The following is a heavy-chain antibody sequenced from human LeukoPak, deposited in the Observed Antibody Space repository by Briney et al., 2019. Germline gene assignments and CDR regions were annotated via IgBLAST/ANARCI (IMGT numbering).Heavy chain of an antibody. Sequence: GGSLSLSCAASGFLFRDYVVAWVRPAPGKGPEGVSQISNSGCSTYYADSVKGRFTISRDNSKNTLYLQMNSLRAEDTAVYYCAKEGLNIATRDFFDSWGQGTLVTVSS. J-gene: IGHJ4*02. CDR1: GFLFRDYV. D-gene: IGHD6-6*01. V-gene: IGHV3-23*01. CDR3: AKEGLNIATRDFFDS. CDR2: ISNSGCST.